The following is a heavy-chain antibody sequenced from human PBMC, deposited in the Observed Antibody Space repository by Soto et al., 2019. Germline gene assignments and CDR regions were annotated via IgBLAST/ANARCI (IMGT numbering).Heavy chain of an antibody. V-gene: IGHV4-4*02. Sequence: QVQLQESGPGLVKSSGTLSLTCAVSGVSISSSHWWTWVRQPPGKGLEWIGEIHYSGTTNYNPPLGGQVTISADKSRNQFSLILSSVTAADTAVYYCARCAYGSYTFGIDVWGQGTTVTVSS. CDR1: GVSISSSHW. CDR2: IHYSGTT. J-gene: IGHJ6*02. CDR3: ARCAYGSYTFGIDV. D-gene: IGHD3-3*01.